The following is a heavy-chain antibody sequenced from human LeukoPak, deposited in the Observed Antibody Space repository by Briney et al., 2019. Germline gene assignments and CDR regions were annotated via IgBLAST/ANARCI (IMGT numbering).Heavy chain of an antibody. V-gene: IGHV1-2*06. J-gene: IGHJ4*02. Sequence: EASVEVSCKASGYTFTGYYMHWVRQAPGQGLEWMGRINPNSGGTNYAQKFQGRVTMTRDTSISTAYMELSRLRSDDTAVYFCARVSGGYYYDGSGYFTYYFDYWGQGTLVTVSS. CDR1: GYTFTGYY. D-gene: IGHD3-22*01. CDR2: INPNSGGT. CDR3: ARVSGGYYYDGSGYFTYYFDY.